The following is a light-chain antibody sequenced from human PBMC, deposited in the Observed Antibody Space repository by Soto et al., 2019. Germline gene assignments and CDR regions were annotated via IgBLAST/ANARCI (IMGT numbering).Light chain of an antibody. CDR3: QQCYSTPIPPT. Sequence: DIQMTQSPSSLSASVGDRVTMTCRASQSITTHVNWYQQKPGKAPKLLIYAASILQSGVPSIFCVSGSGTYCTLTISSLQPEEVASYFFQQCYSTPIPPTFGQGLKLEIK. CDR2: AAS. V-gene: IGKV1-39*01. J-gene: IGKJ2*01. CDR1: QSITTH.